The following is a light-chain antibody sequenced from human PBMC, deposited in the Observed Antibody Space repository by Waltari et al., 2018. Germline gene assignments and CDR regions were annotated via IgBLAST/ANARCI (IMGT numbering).Light chain of an antibody. CDR2: GAS. CDR3: QQYGSSPRT. V-gene: IGKV3-20*01. J-gene: IGKJ1*01. CDR1: QSVSSSH. Sequence: EIVLTQSPGTLSLSPGARATLSCRASQSVSSSHLAWYQQNPGQAPRLLIYGASSRATGIPDRFSGSGSGTDFTLTISRLEPEDFAVYYWQQYGSSPRTFGQGTKVEIK.